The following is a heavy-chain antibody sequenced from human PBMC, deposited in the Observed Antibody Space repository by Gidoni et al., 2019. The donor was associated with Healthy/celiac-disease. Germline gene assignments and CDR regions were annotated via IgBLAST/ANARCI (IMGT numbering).Heavy chain of an antibody. CDR3: AHRLEWEPTEKKSTAFDY. D-gene: IGHD1-26*01. V-gene: IGHV2-5*01. CDR1: GFSLSTSGVG. CDR2: IYWNDDK. Sequence: QITLKESGPTLVKPTQTLTLTCTFSGFSLSTSGVGVGWIRQPPGKALEWLALIYWNDDKRYSPSLKSRLTITKDTSKNQVVLTMTNMDPVDTATYYCAHRLEWEPTEKKSTAFDYWGQGTLVTVSS. J-gene: IGHJ4*02.